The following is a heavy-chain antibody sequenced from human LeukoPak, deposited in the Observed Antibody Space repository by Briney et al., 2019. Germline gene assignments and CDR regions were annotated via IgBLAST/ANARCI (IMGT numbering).Heavy chain of an antibody. CDR2: ISAYNGNT. V-gene: IGHV1-18*01. CDR1: GYTFTSYG. J-gene: IGHJ5*02. Sequence: ASVKXSCKASGYTFTSYGISWVGQAGGQGGEGMGWISAYNGNTNYVQKLQGRVTITTETSTSKAYMEERRLRDDDTAVYYCATDGAGKYDWFDLWGQGTLVTVSS. D-gene: IGHD2/OR15-2a*01. CDR3: ATDGAGKYDWFDL.